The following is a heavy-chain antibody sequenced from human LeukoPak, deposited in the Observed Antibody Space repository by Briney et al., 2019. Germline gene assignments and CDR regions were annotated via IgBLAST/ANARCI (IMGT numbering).Heavy chain of an antibody. CDR2: IIPILGIA. V-gene: IGHV1-69*04. Sequence: GSSVKVSCKASGGTFSSYAISWMRQAPGQGLEWMGRIIPILGIANYAQKFQGRVTITADKSTSTAYMELSSLRSEDTAVYYCAREYGGNSGAFDIWGQGTMVTVSS. J-gene: IGHJ3*02. D-gene: IGHD4-23*01. CDR3: AREYGGNSGAFDI. CDR1: GGTFSSYA.